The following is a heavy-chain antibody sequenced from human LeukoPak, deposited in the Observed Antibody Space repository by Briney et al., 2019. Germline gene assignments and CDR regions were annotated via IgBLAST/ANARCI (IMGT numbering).Heavy chain of an antibody. Sequence: SETLSLTCAVSGGSISSGGYSWSWIRQPPGKGLEWIGYIYHSGSTYYNPSLKSRVTIPVDRSKNQFSLKLSSVTAADTAVYYCARGEGYCSSTSCYLGSWGQGTLVTVSS. CDR1: GGSISSGGYS. CDR2: IYHSGST. J-gene: IGHJ5*01. V-gene: IGHV4-30-2*01. CDR3: ARGEGYCSSTSCYLGS. D-gene: IGHD2-2*01.